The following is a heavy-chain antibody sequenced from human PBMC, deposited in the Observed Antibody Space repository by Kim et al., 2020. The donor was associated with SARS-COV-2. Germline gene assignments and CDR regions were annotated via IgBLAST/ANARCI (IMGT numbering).Heavy chain of an antibody. CDR3: ARCPLSMTMVRGMITTTLFDYYNMDA. V-gene: IGHV3-48*02. CDR1: GFNFNSYS. D-gene: IGHD3-10*01. Sequence: GGSLRLSCTVSGFNFNSYSMNWVRQAPGKGLEWVSYISSSSTVYYAGSGRGRFTISRDNAKNSLFLQMNSLRDDDTAVYYCARCPLSMTMVRGMITTTLFDYYNMDAWGQGTTVTVSS. J-gene: IGHJ6*02. CDR2: ISSSSTV.